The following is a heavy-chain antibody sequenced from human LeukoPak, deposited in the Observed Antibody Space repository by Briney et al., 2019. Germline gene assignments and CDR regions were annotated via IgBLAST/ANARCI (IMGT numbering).Heavy chain of an antibody. J-gene: IGHJ4*02. CDR3: AKNGGGYYYDSSGYYYDGY. CDR1: GFTFSIYS. CDR2: ISGSGGST. V-gene: IGHV3-23*01. D-gene: IGHD3-22*01. Sequence: TGGSLRLSCAASGFTFSIYSMNWVRQAPGKGLEWVSAISGSGGSTYYADSVKGRFTISRDNSKNTLYLQMNSLRAEDTAVYYCAKNGGGYYYDSSGYYYDGYWGQGTLVTVSS.